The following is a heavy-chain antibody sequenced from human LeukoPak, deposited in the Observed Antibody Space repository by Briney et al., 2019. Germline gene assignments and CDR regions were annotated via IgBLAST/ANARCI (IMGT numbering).Heavy chain of an antibody. CDR3: ARARRITMIPNWFDP. CDR1: GYTFTGYY. V-gene: IGHV1-2*02. D-gene: IGHD3-22*01. J-gene: IGHJ5*02. CDR2: INPDSGGT. Sequence: AASVKVSCKASGYTFTGYYMHWVRQAPGQGLEWMGWINPDSGGTNYAQKFQGRVTMTRDTSISTAYMELSRLRSDDTAVYYCARARRITMIPNWFDPWGQGTLVTVSS.